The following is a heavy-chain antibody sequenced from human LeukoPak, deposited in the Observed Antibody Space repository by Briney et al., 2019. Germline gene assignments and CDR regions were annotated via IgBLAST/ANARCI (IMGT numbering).Heavy chain of an antibody. V-gene: IGHV4-4*07. CDR1: GGSMTTDY. Sequence: PSGTLSLTCTVSGGSMTTDYWNWVRLPAGKGLEWIGRISASGSTNYSPSLFSRVTMSLDTSGNQFSLKLNSVTAADTAVYFCARAPVQDLSFVGWFDSWGQGALVIVSS. D-gene: IGHD1-26*01. J-gene: IGHJ5*01. CDR3: ARAPVQDLSFVGWFDS. CDR2: ISASGST.